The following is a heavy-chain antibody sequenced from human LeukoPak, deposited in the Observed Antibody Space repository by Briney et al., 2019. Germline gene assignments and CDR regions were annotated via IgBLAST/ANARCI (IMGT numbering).Heavy chain of an antibody. CDR2: ISSSSSYT. CDR1: GFTFSDYY. J-gene: IGHJ6*02. Sequence: GGSLRPSCAASGFTFSDYYMSWIRQAPGKGLEWVSYISSSSSYTNYADSVKGRFTISRDNAKNSLYLQMNSLRAEDTAVYYCATTSPAIAAAGTGLGYYGMDVWGQGTTVTVSS. V-gene: IGHV3-11*03. CDR3: ATTSPAIAAAGTGLGYYGMDV. D-gene: IGHD6-13*01.